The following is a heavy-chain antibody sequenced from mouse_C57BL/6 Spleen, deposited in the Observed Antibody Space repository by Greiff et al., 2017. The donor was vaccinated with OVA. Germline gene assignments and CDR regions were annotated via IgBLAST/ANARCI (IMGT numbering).Heavy chain of an antibody. D-gene: IGHD2-3*01. CDR2: ISYDGSN. CDR1: GYSITSGYY. J-gene: IGHJ2*01. Sequence: EVKLVESGPGLVKPSQSLSLTCSVTGYSITSGYYWNWIRQFPGNKLEWMGCISYDGSNNYNPSLKNRISITRDTSKNQFFLKLNSVTTEDTATYYCARDDGYHDYWGQGTTLTVSS. V-gene: IGHV3-6*01. CDR3: ARDDGYHDY.